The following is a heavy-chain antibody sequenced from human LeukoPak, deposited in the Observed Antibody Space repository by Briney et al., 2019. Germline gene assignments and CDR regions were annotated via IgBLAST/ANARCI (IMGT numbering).Heavy chain of an antibody. Sequence: ASVKVSCKASGYTFTSYAMNWVRQAPGQGLEWMGWISTNTGNLTYAQGYTGRFVFSLATSVSTAYLQISSLKAEDTAVCYCARLRRIAVSPAHKWFDLWGQGPLVTV. CDR3: ARLRRIAVSPAHKWFDL. V-gene: IGHV7-4-1*02. CDR1: GYTFTSYA. CDR2: ISTNTGNL. D-gene: IGHD6-6*01. J-gene: IGHJ5*02.